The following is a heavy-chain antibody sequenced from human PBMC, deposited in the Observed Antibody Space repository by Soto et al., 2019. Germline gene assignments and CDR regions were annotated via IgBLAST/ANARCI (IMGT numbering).Heavy chain of an antibody. D-gene: IGHD3-22*01. CDR2: IDPSDSQT. J-gene: IGHJ4*02. CDR1: GYSFAGYW. CDR3: ARQIYDSDTGPNLQYYIDS. Sequence: LKISCKGSGYSFAGYWITWVRQKPGKGLEWMGRIDPSDSQTYYSPSFRGHVTISVTKSITTVFLQWSSLRASDTAMYYCARQIYDSDTGPNLQYYIDSWGQGTPVTVSS. V-gene: IGHV5-10-1*01.